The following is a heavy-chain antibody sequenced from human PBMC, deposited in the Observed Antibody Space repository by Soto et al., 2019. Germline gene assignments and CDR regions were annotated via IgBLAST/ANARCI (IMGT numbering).Heavy chain of an antibody. CDR1: GFTVNSYY. CDR3: ARWTGGATAMNY. J-gene: IGHJ4*02. CDR2: VYTGGST. D-gene: IGHD5-12*01. Sequence: EVQLVESGGGLVQPGGSLRLSCAASGFTVNSYYMSWVRQAPGKGLEWVSVVYTGGSTYYTDSVKGRFTISRDNSKHTLYLQMNTLRAEDTAVYYGARWTGGATAMNYWGQGTLVTVS. V-gene: IGHV3-66*01.